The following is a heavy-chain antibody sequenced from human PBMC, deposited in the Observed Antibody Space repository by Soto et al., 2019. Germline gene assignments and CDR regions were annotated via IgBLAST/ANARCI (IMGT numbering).Heavy chain of an antibody. CDR2: IIPIFGTA. V-gene: IGHV1-69*13. D-gene: IGHD3-22*01. Sequence: GASVKVSCKASGGTFSSYAISWVRQAPGQGLEWMGGIIPIFGTANYAQKFQGRVTITADESTSTAYMELSSLRSEDTAVYYCARGEYYYDSSGYYIWFDPWGQGTLVTVSS. J-gene: IGHJ5*02. CDR3: ARGEYYYDSSGYYIWFDP. CDR1: GGTFSSYA.